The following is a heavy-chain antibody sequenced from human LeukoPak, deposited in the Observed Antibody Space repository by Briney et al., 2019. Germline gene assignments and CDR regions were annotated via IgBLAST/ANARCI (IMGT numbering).Heavy chain of an antibody. Sequence: GGSLRLSCSGSRFNSSDYASHWVRQAPGKGLQYLSTVSSNGGSTYYADSVKGRFTISRDNSKNTLWLQMNSLRAEDTAVYYCARDAIAVTGIVGCYFDYWGQGTLVTVSS. CDR3: ARDAIAVTGIVGCYFDY. J-gene: IGHJ4*02. V-gene: IGHV3-64*04. CDR2: VSSNGGST. CDR1: RFNSSDYA. D-gene: IGHD6-19*01.